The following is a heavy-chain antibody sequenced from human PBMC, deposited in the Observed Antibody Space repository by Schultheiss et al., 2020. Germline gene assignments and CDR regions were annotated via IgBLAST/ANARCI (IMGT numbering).Heavy chain of an antibody. V-gene: IGHV4-34*01. Sequence: SETLSLTCAVYGGSFSGYYWSWIRQPPGKGLEWIGEINHSGSTNYNPSLKSRVTMSVDTSKNQFSLKLRSVTAADTAVYYCARLGYGSGSYGWFDPWGQGTLVTVPS. CDR1: GGSFSGYY. CDR2: INHSGST. J-gene: IGHJ5*02. CDR3: ARLGYGSGSYGWFDP. D-gene: IGHD3-10*01.